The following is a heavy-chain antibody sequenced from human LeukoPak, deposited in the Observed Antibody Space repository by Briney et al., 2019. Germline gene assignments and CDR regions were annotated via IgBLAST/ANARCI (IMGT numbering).Heavy chain of an antibody. D-gene: IGHD3-10*01. V-gene: IGHV4-38-2*01. CDR3: ASRLWFGEFFDY. CDR2: IYHSGST. J-gene: IGHJ4*02. CDR1: GYSICSGYY. Sequence: KPSETLSLTCAVSGYSICSGYYWGWIRQPPGKGLEWIGSIYHSGSTYYNPSLKSRVTISVDTSKNQFSLKLSSVTAADTAVYYCASRLWFGEFFDYWGQGTLVTVSS.